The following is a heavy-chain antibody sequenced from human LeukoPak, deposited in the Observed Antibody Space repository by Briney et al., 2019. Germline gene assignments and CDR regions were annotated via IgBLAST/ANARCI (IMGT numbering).Heavy chain of an antibody. CDR2: IKTKSEGGTI. D-gene: IGHD3-9*01. V-gene: IGHV3-15*07. Sequence: GGSLRLSCAASGFTFDDYAMHWVRQAPGKGLEWVGRIKTKSEGGTIDSAAPVRGRFTISRDDSENTLYLQMNSLKTEDTALYYCSTDQGGDILTGCWGQGTLVTVSS. CDR3: STDQGGDILTGC. CDR1: GFTFDDYA. J-gene: IGHJ4*02.